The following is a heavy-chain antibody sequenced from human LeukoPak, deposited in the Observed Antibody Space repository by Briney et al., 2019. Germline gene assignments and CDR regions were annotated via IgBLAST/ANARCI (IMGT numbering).Heavy chain of an antibody. D-gene: IGHD1-14*01. Sequence: PGGSLRLSCAASGFTFSDAWLNWVRQTPEKGLEWVARIKRQTEGWAKDYATPVKGRFTISRDDSKSTVYLQMNSLEIEDTAVYYCSRNADHDWWGQGTLVTVSS. V-gene: IGHV3-15*01. CDR1: GFTFSDAW. CDR3: SRNADHDW. CDR2: IKRQTEGWAK. J-gene: IGHJ4*02.